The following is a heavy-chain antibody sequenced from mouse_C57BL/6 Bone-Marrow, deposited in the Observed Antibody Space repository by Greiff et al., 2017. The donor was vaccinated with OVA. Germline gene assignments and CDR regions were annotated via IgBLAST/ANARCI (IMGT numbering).Heavy chain of an antibody. CDR2: ISYDGSN. J-gene: IGHJ2*01. V-gene: IGHV3-6*01. CDR3: ARDRGTYYDYDDY. CDR1: GYSITSGYY. Sequence: EVQLQESGPGLVKPSQSLSLTCSVTGYSITSGYYWNWIRQFPGNKLEWMGYISYDGSNNYNPSLKNRISITRDTSKNQFFLKLNSVTTEDTATYYCARDRGTYYDYDDYWGQGTTLTVSS. D-gene: IGHD2-4*01.